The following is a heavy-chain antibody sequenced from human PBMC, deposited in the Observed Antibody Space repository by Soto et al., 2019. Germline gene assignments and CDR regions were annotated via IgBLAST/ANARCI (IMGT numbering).Heavy chain of an antibody. D-gene: IGHD3-10*01. CDR3: AKYYYGSGSIRAFDI. J-gene: IGHJ3*02. CDR2: ISYDGSSK. CDR1: GLTFSSYV. V-gene: IGHV3-30-3*02. Sequence: GGSLRLSCAASGLTFSSYVMHWVRQAPGKGLEWVAVISYDGSSKYYADSVKGRFTISRDNSKTTLYLQMNSLRAEDTAVYYCAKYYYGSGSIRAFDIWGQGTMVT.